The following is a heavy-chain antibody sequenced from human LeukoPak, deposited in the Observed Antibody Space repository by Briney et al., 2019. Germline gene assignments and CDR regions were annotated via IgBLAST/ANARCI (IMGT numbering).Heavy chain of an antibody. J-gene: IGHJ4*02. Sequence: SETLSLTCTVSGGSINSYYWSWIRQPPGKGLEWIGYIYYSGSTNYNPSLQSRITIPRDTSKNQFSLNLSSVTAADTAVYYCARGHYDSVWGSYRPFFFDWWGQGTLVTVSS. V-gene: IGHV4-59*01. CDR1: GGSINSYY. D-gene: IGHD3-16*02. CDR2: IYYSGST. CDR3: ARGHYDSVWGSYRPFFFDW.